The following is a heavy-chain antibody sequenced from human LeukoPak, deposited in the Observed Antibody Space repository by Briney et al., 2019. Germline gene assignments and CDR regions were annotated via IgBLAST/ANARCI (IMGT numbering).Heavy chain of an antibody. CDR3: AKSLYGSGSYYNWFDP. CDR2: INHRGST. D-gene: IGHD3-10*01. Sequence: SETLSLTCVVYGGSFSGYHWSWVRQSPGKGLEWIGEINHRGSTNYNPSLKRRVTMSLDTSKNQFSLKLSSVTAADTAVYYCAKSLYGSGSYYNWFDPWGQGTLVTVSS. J-gene: IGHJ5*02. V-gene: IGHV4-34*01. CDR1: GGSFSGYH.